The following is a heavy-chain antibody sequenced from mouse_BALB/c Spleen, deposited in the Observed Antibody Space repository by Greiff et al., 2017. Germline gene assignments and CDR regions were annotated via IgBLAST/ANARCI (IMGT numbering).Heavy chain of an antibody. D-gene: IGHD3-3*01. V-gene: IGHV10-1*02. CDR3: VRATAAFAY. CDR2: IRSKSNNYAT. Sequence: DVHLVESGGGLVQPKGSLKLSCAASGFTFNTYAMNWVRPAPGKGLEWVARIRSKSNNYATYYADSVKDRFTISRDDSQSMLYLQMNNLKTEDTAMYYCVRATAAFAYWGQGTLVTVSA. CDR1: GFTFNTYA. J-gene: IGHJ3*01.